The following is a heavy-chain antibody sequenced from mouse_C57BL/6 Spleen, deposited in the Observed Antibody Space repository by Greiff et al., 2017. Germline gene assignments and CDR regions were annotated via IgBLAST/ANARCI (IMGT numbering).Heavy chain of an antibody. Sequence: EVMLVESGGGLVKPGGSLKLSCAASGFTFSSYAMSWVRQTPEKRLEWVATISDGGSYTYYPDNVKGRFTISRDNAKNNLYLQMSHLKSEDTAMYYCAREGYYGNYPDYWGQGTTLTVSS. CDR2: ISDGGSYT. D-gene: IGHD2-1*01. V-gene: IGHV5-4*01. J-gene: IGHJ2*01. CDR1: GFTFSSYA. CDR3: AREGYYGNYPDY.